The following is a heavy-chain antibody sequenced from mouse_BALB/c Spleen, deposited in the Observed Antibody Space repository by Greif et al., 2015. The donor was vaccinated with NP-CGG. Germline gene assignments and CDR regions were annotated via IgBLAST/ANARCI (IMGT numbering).Heavy chain of an antibody. Sequence: LVESGPELVKPGASVKISCKASGYTFTDYYINWVKQRPGQGLEWIGWTYPGSGNTKYNEKFKGKATLTVGTSSSTACMQLGSLTSEDTAVYFCARRTGTEAMDYWGQGTSVTVSS. CDR1: GYTFTDYY. CDR2: TYPGSGNT. V-gene: IGHV1-84*02. D-gene: IGHD4-1*01. CDR3: ARRTGTEAMDY. J-gene: IGHJ4*01.